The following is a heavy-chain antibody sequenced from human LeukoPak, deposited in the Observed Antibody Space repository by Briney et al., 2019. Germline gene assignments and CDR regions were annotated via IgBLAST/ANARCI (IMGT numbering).Heavy chain of an antibody. CDR2: IKQDGSEK. D-gene: IGHD2-2*01. Sequence: GGSLRLSCAASGFTFSSYWMSWVRQAPGKGLEWVANIKQDGSEKYYVDSVKGRFTISRDNAKNSLYLQMNSLRAEDTAVYYCARVGVVVPAAIGYYYYYYMDVWGKGTTVTVSS. J-gene: IGHJ6*03. CDR1: GFTFSSYW. CDR3: ARVGVVVPAAIGYYYYYYMDV. V-gene: IGHV3-7*01.